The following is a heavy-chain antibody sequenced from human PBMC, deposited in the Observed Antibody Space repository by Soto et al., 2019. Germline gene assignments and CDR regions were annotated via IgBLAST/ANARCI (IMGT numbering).Heavy chain of an antibody. Sequence: PGGSLRLSCAASGFSFSNAWMSWVRQASGKGLEWVGRIKSNTDGGNVTYAAPVRGRFTISRDDSKNTLYLQMNSLKSEDTALYYCVTYHYDSSDYYVHQSVDIFDIWGHGTMVTVSS. D-gene: IGHD3-22*01. V-gene: IGHV3-15*01. CDR1: GFSFSNAW. CDR2: IKSNTDGGNV. J-gene: IGHJ3*02. CDR3: VTYHYDSSDYYVHQSVDIFDI.